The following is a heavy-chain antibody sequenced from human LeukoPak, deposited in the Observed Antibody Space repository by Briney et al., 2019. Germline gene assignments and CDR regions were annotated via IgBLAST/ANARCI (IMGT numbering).Heavy chain of an antibody. J-gene: IGHJ4*02. CDR2: ISSSSSNI. Sequence: PGGSLRLSCAASGFTFSSYSMNWVRQAPGKGLEWVSYISSSSSNIYHADSVKGRFTISRDNAKNSLHLQMNSLRDEDTAVYYCARDFRYDFDYWGQGTLVTVSS. CDR3: ARDFRYDFDY. CDR1: GFTFSSYS. V-gene: IGHV3-48*02. D-gene: IGHD5-12*01.